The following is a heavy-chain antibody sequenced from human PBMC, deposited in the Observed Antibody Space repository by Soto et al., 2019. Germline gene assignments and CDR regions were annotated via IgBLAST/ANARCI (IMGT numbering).Heavy chain of an antibody. V-gene: IGHV4-34*01. D-gene: IGHD7-27*01. CDR2: INHSGST. J-gene: IGHJ4*02. CDR3: ARGAGDESPGY. CDR1: GGSFSGYY. Sequence: SETLSLTCAVYGGSFSGYYWSWIRQPPGKGLEWIGEINHSGSTNYNPSLKSRVTISVDTSKNQFSLKLSSVTAADTAVYYCARGAGDESPGYWGQGTLVTVS.